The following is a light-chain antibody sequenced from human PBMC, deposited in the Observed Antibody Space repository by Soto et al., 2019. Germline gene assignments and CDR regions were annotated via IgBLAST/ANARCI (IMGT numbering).Light chain of an antibody. Sequence: DIVMTQSPDSLAVSLGERATINCKYSQSVLYSSNNKNYLAWYQQKPGQPPKLLIYWASTRESGVPDRFSGSGSGTDFTLTISSLQAEDVAVYYCQQHYSTPPWTFGQGTKVEIK. J-gene: IGKJ1*01. CDR3: QQHYSTPPWT. CDR1: QSVLYSSNNKNY. CDR2: WAS. V-gene: IGKV4-1*01.